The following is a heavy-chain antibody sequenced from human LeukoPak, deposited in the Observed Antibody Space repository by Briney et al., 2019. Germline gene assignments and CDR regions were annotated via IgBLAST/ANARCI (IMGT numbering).Heavy chain of an antibody. Sequence: PSETLSLTCTVSGGSISSYYWSWIRQHPGKGLEWIGYIYYSGSTNYNPSLKSRVTISVDTSKNQFSLKLSSVTAADTAVYYCARAYYGPAGFDYWGQGTLVTVSS. V-gene: IGHV4-59*01. J-gene: IGHJ4*02. CDR3: ARAYYGPAGFDY. D-gene: IGHD3-10*01. CDR2: IYYSGST. CDR1: GGSISSYY.